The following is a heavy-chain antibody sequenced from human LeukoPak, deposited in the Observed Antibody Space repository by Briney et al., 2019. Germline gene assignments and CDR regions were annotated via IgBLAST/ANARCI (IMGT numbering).Heavy chain of an antibody. CDR3: ARSDRWDSGRYDY. CDR1: GGSISTSSYY. J-gene: IGHJ4*02. D-gene: IGHD3-10*01. Sequence: PSETLSLTCTVSGGSISTSSYYWGWVRQPPGKGLEWIGFISHSGSTNYNSSLKSRVTISVDTSKNQFSLKLSSVTAADTAVYYCARSDRWDSGRYDYWGQGSLVTVSS. CDR2: ISHSGST. V-gene: IGHV4-61*05.